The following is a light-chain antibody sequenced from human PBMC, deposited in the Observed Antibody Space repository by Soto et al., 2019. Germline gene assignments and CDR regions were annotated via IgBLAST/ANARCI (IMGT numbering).Light chain of an antibody. V-gene: IGKV1-5*03. Sequence: DIHMTQSPSTLFASVGDRVTITCRASQSISSWLAWYQQKPGKAPKLLIYKASSLESGVPSRFSGSGSGTEFTLTISSLQPDDFATYYCQQYNSYPWTFGQGTKV. CDR1: QSISSW. J-gene: IGKJ1*01. CDR3: QQYNSYPWT. CDR2: KAS.